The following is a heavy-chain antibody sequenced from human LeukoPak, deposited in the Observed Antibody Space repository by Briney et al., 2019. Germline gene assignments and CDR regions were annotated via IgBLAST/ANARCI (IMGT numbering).Heavy chain of an antibody. CDR3: ARDPVVGGTLRRGLGDDAFDI. CDR1: GFTVSSNY. Sequence: PGGSLRLSCAASGFTVSSNYMSWVRQAPGKGLEWVSVIYSGGSTYYADSVKGRFTISRDNSKNTLYLQMNSLRAEDTAVYYCARDPVVGGTLRRGLGDDAFDIWGQGAMVTVSS. J-gene: IGHJ3*02. CDR2: IYSGGST. V-gene: IGHV3-66*01. D-gene: IGHD1-26*01.